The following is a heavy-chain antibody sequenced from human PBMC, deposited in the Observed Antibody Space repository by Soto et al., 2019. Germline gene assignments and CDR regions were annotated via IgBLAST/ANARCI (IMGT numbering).Heavy chain of an antibody. D-gene: IGHD2-15*01. V-gene: IGHV4-59*01. J-gene: IGHJ5*02. CDR2: IYYSGST. Sequence: SETLSLTCTVSGGSISSYYWSWIRQPPGKGLEWIGYIYYSGSTSYNPSLKSRVTISVDTSKNQFSLKLSSVTAADTAVYYCARVAGGWFDPWGQGTLVTVSS. CDR3: ARVAGGWFDP. CDR1: GGSISSYY.